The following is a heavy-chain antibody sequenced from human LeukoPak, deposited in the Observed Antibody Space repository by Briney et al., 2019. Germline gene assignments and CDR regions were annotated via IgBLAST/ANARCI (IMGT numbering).Heavy chain of an antibody. J-gene: IGHJ4*02. CDR1: GGSVSSGSYY. Sequence: SETLSLTCTVSGGSVSSGSYYWSWIRQPPGKGLEWIGYIYYSGSTNYNPSLKSRVTISVGTSKNQFSLKLSSVTAADTAVYYCARDSDGYNFSYFDYWGQGTLVTVSS. CDR2: IYYSGST. D-gene: IGHD5-24*01. CDR3: ARDSDGYNFSYFDY. V-gene: IGHV4-61*01.